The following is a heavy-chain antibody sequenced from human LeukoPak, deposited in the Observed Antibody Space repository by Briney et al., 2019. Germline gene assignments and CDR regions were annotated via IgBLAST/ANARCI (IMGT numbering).Heavy chain of an antibody. D-gene: IGHD3-3*01. CDR1: GYTFTSYD. CDR3: ARVGVTIFGVVNDAFDI. V-gene: IGHV1-18*01. CDR2: ISAYNGNT. J-gene: IGHJ3*02. Sequence: ASVKVSCKASGYTFTSYDINWVRQATGQGLEWMGWISAYNGNTNYAQKLQGRVTMTTDTSTSTAYMELRSLRSDDTAVYYCARVGVTIFGVVNDAFDIWGQGTMVTVSS.